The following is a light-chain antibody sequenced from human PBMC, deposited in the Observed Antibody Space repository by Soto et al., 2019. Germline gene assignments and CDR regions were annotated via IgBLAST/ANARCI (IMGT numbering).Light chain of an antibody. J-gene: IGLJ1*01. CDR1: SRDVGGSNY. Sequence: QSALIQPASVSGSPGHSITISCTGTSRDVGGSNYVSWYQHHPHRAPKLLIYEVSYRPSGVSSRFSGSKSGNTASLTISGLQAEDDADYYCSSYTSSNTLEVFGVGTKLTVL. V-gene: IGLV2-14*01. CDR3: SSYTSSNTLEV. CDR2: EVS.